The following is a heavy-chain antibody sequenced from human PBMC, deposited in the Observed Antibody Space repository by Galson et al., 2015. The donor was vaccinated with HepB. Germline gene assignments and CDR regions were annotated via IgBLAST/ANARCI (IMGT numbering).Heavy chain of an antibody. D-gene: IGHD6-19*01. CDR1: GGSLSTTSYY. CDR2: VYYTGST. V-gene: IGHV4-39*07. Sequence: TVSGGSLSTTSYYWGWIRQPPGKGLEWIGSVYYTGSTDYNPSLNSRVAISVDTSKNQFSLKMTSVTAADTAVYYCARDKGVEWLVRGWFDPWGQGTLVIVSS. J-gene: IGHJ5*02. CDR3: ARDKGVEWLVRGWFDP.